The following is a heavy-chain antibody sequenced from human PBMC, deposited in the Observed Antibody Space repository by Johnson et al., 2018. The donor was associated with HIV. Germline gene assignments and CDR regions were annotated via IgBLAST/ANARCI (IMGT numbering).Heavy chain of an antibody. V-gene: IGHV3-20*04. D-gene: IGHD6-13*01. CDR2: INWNGGST. CDR1: GFTFDDYG. CDR3: AKDWGIAAAGTDAFDI. J-gene: IGHJ3*02. Sequence: VQLVESGGGVVRPGGSLRLSCAASGFTFDDYGMNWVRQAPGKGLEWVSSINWNGGSTAYADSVKGRFTISRDNAKNSLYLQMNSLRADDTAVYYCAKDWGIAAAGTDAFDIWGQGTMVTVSS.